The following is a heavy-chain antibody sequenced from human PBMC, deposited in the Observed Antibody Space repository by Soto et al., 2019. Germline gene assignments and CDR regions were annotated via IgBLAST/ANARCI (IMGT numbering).Heavy chain of an antibody. D-gene: IGHD6-19*01. Sequence: PSETLSLTCAVSGGSISSSNWWSWVRQHPGKGLEWIGEIYHSGSTNYNPSLKSRVTISVDKSKNQFSLKLSSVTAADTAVYYCARDLRRWLVDDDYYYGMDVWGQGTTVTVSS. CDR1: GGSISSSNW. CDR2: IYHSGST. V-gene: IGHV4-4*02. CDR3: ARDLRRWLVDDDYYYGMDV. J-gene: IGHJ6*02.